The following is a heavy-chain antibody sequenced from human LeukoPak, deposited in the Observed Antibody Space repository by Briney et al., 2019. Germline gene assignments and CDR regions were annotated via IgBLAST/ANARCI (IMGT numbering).Heavy chain of an antibody. Sequence: SETLSLTCTVSGGSISSYYWSWIRQPPGKGLEWIEYIYYSGSTNYNPSLKSRVTISVDTSRNQFSLKLSSVTAADTAVYYCARDMSIAVATTYYYYGMDVWGQGTTVTVSS. J-gene: IGHJ6*02. V-gene: IGHV4-59*01. D-gene: IGHD6-19*01. CDR1: GGSISSYY. CDR2: IYYSGST. CDR3: ARDMSIAVATTYYYYGMDV.